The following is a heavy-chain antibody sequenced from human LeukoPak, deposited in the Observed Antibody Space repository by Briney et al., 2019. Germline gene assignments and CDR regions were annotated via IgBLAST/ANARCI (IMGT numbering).Heavy chain of an antibody. D-gene: IGHD1-26*01. CDR2: IYTTGRT. Sequence: SETLSLTRTVSGGSITSYYWGWVRQPAGKGLEWIGRIYTTGRTDHHPSLNSRLTMSVDTSKNQFSLNLSSVTAADTAVYYCARVGYIGSSWLFDYWGQGALVVVSS. J-gene: IGHJ4*02. V-gene: IGHV4-4*07. CDR1: GGSITSYY. CDR3: ARVGYIGSSWLFDY.